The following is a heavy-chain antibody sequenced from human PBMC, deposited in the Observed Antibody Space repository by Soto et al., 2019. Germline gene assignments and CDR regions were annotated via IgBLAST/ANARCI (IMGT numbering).Heavy chain of an antibody. J-gene: IGHJ4*02. CDR1: GFTFSSYS. CDR2: ISSSSTTI. Sequence: EVQLVESGGGLVQPGGSLRLSCAASGFTFSSYSMNWVRQAPGKGLEWVSYISSSSTTIYYADSVKGRFTISRDNAKKSLYLQMNSLRDADTAVYYCARDCLSSGSYFHYWGQGTLVTVSS. V-gene: IGHV3-48*02. CDR3: ARDCLSSGSYFHY. D-gene: IGHD1-26*01.